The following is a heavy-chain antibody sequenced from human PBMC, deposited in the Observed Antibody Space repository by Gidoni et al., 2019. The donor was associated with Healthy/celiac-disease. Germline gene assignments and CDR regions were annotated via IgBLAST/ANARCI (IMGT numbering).Heavy chain of an antibody. Sequence: QVQLQESGPGLVKPSETLSLTCTVSGGSISSYYWSWIRQPPGKGLEWIGYIYYSGSTNYNPSLKSRVTISVDTSKNQFSLKLSSVTAADTAVYYCARDLWGYWYFDLWGRGTLVTVSS. J-gene: IGHJ2*01. D-gene: IGHD1-26*01. V-gene: IGHV4-59*01. CDR1: GGSISSYY. CDR2: IYYSGST. CDR3: ARDLWGYWYFDL.